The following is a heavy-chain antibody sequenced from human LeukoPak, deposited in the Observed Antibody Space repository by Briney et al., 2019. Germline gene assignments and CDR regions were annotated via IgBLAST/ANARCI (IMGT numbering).Heavy chain of an antibody. CDR3: ASHLYGSGSYYNPGAFDI. J-gene: IGHJ3*02. CDR2: IYTSGST. CDR1: GGSISGWY. Sequence: PSETLSLTCTVSGGSISGWYWSWIRQPPGKGLEWIGRIYTSGSTNYNPSLKSRVTMSVDTSKNQFSLKLSSVTAADTAVYYCASHLYGSGSYYNPGAFDIWGQGTMVTVSS. V-gene: IGHV4-4*07. D-gene: IGHD3-10*01.